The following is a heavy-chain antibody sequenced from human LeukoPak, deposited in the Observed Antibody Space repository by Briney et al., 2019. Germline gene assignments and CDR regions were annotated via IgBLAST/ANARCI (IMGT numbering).Heavy chain of an antibody. CDR3: ARDTESSGSYSY. V-gene: IGHV4-39*07. Sequence: SETLSLTCTVSGGSISSSSYYWGWIRQPPGKGLEWIGSIYYSGSTYYNPSLKSRVTISVDTSKTQFSLKLSSVTAADTAVYYRARDTESSGSYSYWGQGTLVTVSS. CDR2: IYYSGST. CDR1: GGSISSSSYY. D-gene: IGHD1-26*01. J-gene: IGHJ4*02.